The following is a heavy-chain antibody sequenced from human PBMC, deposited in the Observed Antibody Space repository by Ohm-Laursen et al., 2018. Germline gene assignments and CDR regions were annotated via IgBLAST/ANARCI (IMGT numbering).Heavy chain of an antibody. Sequence: SQTLSLTCAVSGYSISSGYFWGWIRQPPGKGLEWIGTIYHSGSTYHNPSLKSRVTISVDTSKNQFSLKLSSVTAADTALYYCARGLWWFDPWGQGTLVTVSS. V-gene: IGHV4-38-2*01. CDR2: IYHSGST. CDR1: GYSISSGYF. J-gene: IGHJ5*02. CDR3: ARGLWWFDP.